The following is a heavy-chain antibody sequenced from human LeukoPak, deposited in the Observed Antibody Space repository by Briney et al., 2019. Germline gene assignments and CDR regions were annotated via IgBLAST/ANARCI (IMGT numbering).Heavy chain of an antibody. V-gene: IGHV4-34*01. J-gene: IGHJ4*02. D-gene: IGHD5-24*01. CDR1: GESFSTYY. Sequence: PSETLSLTCAVYGESFSTYYWSCIRQPPRKGLEWIGEINHSGNTNYNPSLKSRVTISVDTSKNQFSLKLSSVTAADTAVYYCARVDGDGYNIPDYWSQGTLVTVSS. CDR2: INHSGNT. CDR3: ARVDGDGYNIPDY.